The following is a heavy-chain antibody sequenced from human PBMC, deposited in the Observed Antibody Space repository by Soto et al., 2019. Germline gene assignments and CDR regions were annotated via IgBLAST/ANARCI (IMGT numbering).Heavy chain of an antibody. CDR3: AKEWVYDSSGWSFDY. CDR1: GFTFSSYG. Sequence: QVQLVESGGGVVQPGRSLRLSCAASGFTFSSYGMHWVRQAPGKGLEWVAVISNDGSNKYYADSVKGRFTISRDNSKNKLYLQMNSLRAEDTAVYYCAKEWVYDSSGWSFDYWGQGTLVTVSS. V-gene: IGHV3-30*18. D-gene: IGHD3-22*01. J-gene: IGHJ4*02. CDR2: ISNDGSNK.